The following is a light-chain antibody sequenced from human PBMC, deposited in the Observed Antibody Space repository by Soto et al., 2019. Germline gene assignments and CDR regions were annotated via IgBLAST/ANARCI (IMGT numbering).Light chain of an antibody. CDR1: QDISNY. CDR2: DTS. J-gene: IGKJ4*01. V-gene: IGKV1-33*01. Sequence: DIQMTQSPSSLSASVGDRGTITCQASQDISNYLNWYQQKPGKAAKLLIYDTSNLETGVTTRFSGSGSGTYFTFTISSLQPEDIATYYCQQNDNLPITFGGGTKVEIK. CDR3: QQNDNLPIT.